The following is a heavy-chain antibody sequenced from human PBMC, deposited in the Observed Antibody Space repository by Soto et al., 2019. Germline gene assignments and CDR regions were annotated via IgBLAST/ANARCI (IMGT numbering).Heavy chain of an antibody. V-gene: IGHV1-69*13. CDR3: ARGEVDTAMILYYYGMDV. J-gene: IGHJ6*02. D-gene: IGHD5-18*01. CDR2: IIPIFGTA. CDR1: GGTSSSYA. Sequence: GASVKVSCKASGGTSSSYAISWVRQAPGQGLEWMGGIIPIFGTANYAQKFQGRVTITADESTSTAYMELSSLRSEDTAVYYCARGEVDTAMILYYYGMDVWGQGTTVTV.